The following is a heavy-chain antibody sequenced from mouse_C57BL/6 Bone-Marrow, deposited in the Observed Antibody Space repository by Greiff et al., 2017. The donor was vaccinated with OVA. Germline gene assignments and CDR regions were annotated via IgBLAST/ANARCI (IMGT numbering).Heavy chain of an antibody. D-gene: IGHD2-5*01. Sequence: VQLQQSGAELVRPGASVTLSCKASGYTFTDYEMHWVKQTPVHGLEWIGAIDPETGGTAYNQKFKGKAILTADKSSSTAYMELRSLTSEDSAVYYCTRTYYSNLLDYWGQGTTLTVSS. J-gene: IGHJ2*01. V-gene: IGHV1-15*01. CDR3: TRTYYSNLLDY. CDR1: GYTFTDYE. CDR2: IDPETGGT.